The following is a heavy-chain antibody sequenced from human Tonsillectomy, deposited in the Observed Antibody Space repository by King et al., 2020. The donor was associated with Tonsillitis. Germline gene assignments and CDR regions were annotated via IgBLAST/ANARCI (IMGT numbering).Heavy chain of an antibody. Sequence: LQLVQSGPEVKKPGTSVKVSCKASGFTFTSSAVQWVRQARGQRLEWIGWIVVGSGNTNYAQKFQERVTITRDMSTSTAYMELSSLGSEDTAVYYCAAGPYCTNGVCYKWYFDLWGRGTLVTVSS. J-gene: IGHJ2*01. CDR3: AAGPYCTNGVCYKWYFDL. CDR2: IVVGSGNT. V-gene: IGHV1-58*01. D-gene: IGHD2-8*01. CDR1: GFTFTSSA.